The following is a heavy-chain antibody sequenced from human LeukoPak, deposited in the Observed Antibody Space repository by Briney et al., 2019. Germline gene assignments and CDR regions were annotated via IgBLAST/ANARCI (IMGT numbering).Heavy chain of an antibody. CDR3: ARDSGYSTSWYSPDY. CDR2: INPSGGST. J-gene: IGHJ4*01. CDR1: GYTFTSYY. Sequence: ASVNVSCKASGYTFTSYYMHWVRQAPGRGPEWMGIINPSGGSTGYAQKFQDRVTMTRDTSTSTVYMELSSLRSEDTAVYYCARDSGYSTSWYSPDYWGQGTLVTVSS. D-gene: IGHD6-13*01. V-gene: IGHV1-46*01.